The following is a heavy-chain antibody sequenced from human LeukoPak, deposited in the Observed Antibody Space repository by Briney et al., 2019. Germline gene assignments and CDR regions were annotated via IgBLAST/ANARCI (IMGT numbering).Heavy chain of an antibody. CDR1: GFTFSSYA. CDR2: IKGSGDNA. V-gene: IGHV3-23*01. Sequence: GGSLRLSCVASGFTFSSYAMSWVRQAPGKGLEWVSRIKGSGDNADYADSVKGRFTISRDNSRNTLYLQMNSLRAEDASVYYCAKDDAVGGGLLDYWGQGTLVTVSS. D-gene: IGHD1-26*01. J-gene: IGHJ4*02. CDR3: AKDDAVGGGLLDY.